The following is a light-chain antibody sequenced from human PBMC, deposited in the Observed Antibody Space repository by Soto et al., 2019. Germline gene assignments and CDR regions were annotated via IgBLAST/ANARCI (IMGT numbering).Light chain of an antibody. Sequence: EIVLTQSPATLSLSPGERATLACGASRSLSSRKLGWYQQKPGLAPRLLIYDASSRATDIPDRFSGSGSGTDFTLTISRLEPEDFAVYYCQQYDTAPLTFGGGTKVEIK. CDR3: QQYDTAPLT. CDR2: DAS. CDR1: RSLSSRK. V-gene: IGKV3D-20*01. J-gene: IGKJ4*01.